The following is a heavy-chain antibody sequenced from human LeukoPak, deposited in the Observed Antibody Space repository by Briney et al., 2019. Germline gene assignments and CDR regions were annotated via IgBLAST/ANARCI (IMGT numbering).Heavy chain of an antibody. Sequence: SETLSLTCTVSGDSISNYYWSWIRQPPGKGLEWIGYIYYSGSTNYNPSLKSRVTISVDTSKNQFSLRLSSVTAADTAVYYCARLYRSGWYYWFDPWGQGTLVTVSS. CDR3: ARLYRSGWYYWFDP. J-gene: IGHJ5*02. D-gene: IGHD6-19*01. V-gene: IGHV4-59*01. CDR1: GDSISNYY. CDR2: IYYSGST.